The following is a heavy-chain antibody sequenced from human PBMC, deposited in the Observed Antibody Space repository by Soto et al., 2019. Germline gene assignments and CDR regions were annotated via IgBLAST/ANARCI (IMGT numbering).Heavy chain of an antibody. V-gene: IGHV4-34*01. J-gene: IGHJ6*02. Sequence: SETLSLTCAVYGGSFSGYYWSWIRQPPGKGLEWIGEINHSGSTNYNPSLKSRVTISVDTSKNQFSLKLSSVTAADTAVYYCARVGATVTTRYYYGMDVWGQGTTVTVSS. CDR3: ARVGATVTTRYYYGMDV. CDR1: GGSFSGYY. CDR2: INHSGST. D-gene: IGHD4-17*01.